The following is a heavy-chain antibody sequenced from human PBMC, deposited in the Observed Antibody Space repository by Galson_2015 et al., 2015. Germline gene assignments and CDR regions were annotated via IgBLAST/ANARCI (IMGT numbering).Heavy chain of an antibody. CDR3: ARDVAAAGPGPFGY. CDR1: GYTFTSYG. CDR2: ISAYNGNT. J-gene: IGHJ4*02. V-gene: IGHV1-18*01. Sequence: SVKVSCKASGYTFTSYGISWVRQAPGQGLEWMGWISAYNGNTNYAQKLQGRVTMTTDTSTSTAYMELRSLRSDDTAVYYCARDVAAAGPGPFGYWGQGTLVTVSS. D-gene: IGHD6-13*01.